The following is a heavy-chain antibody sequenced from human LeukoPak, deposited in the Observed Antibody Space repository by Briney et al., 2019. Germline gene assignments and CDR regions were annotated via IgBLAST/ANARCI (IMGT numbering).Heavy chain of an antibody. V-gene: IGHV1-2*02. CDR3: ARRSDPETYYYDSSGYYYLDY. CDR1: GYTFTGYY. D-gene: IGHD3-22*01. Sequence: ASVKVSCKASGYTFTGYYMHWVRQAPGQGLEWMGWINPNSGGTNYAQKFQGRVTMTRDTSISTAYMELRSLRSDDTAVYYCARRSDPETYYYDSSGYYYLDYWGQGTLVTVSS. J-gene: IGHJ4*02. CDR2: INPNSGGT.